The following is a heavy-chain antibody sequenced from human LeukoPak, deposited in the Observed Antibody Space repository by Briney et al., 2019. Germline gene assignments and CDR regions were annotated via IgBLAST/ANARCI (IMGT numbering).Heavy chain of an antibody. V-gene: IGHV3-33*01. D-gene: IGHD3-10*01. J-gene: IGHJ5*02. CDR3: ARGGSGSYYISNWFDP. Sequence: GRSLRLSCAASGFTFSSYGMHRVRQAPGKGLEWVAVIWYDGSNKYYADSVKGRFTISRDNSKNTLYLQMNSLRAEDTAVYYCARGGSGSYYISNWFDPWGQGTLVTVSS. CDR1: GFTFSSYG. CDR2: IWYDGSNK.